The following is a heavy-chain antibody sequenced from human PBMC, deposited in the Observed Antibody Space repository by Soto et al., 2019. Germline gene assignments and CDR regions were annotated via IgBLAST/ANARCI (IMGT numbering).Heavy chain of an antibody. J-gene: IGHJ4*02. D-gene: IGHD3-9*01. CDR2: IYWADSK. CDR3: AHKGPEDWPLDY. CDR1: GFSLSTSGVG. V-gene: IGHV2-5*02. Sequence: QITLKESGPALVKPTQTLTLTCAFSGFSLSTSGVGVGWIRQPPGKALEWLAVIYWADSKHDSPSLRSRLTITKDTSKTQVVLAMTNMDPLDTGTYYCAHKGPEDWPLDYWGQGTLVTVSS.